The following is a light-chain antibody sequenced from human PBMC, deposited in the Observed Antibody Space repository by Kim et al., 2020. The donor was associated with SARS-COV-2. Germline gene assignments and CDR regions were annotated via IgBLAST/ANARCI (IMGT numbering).Light chain of an antibody. CDR1: IIGSKS. Sequence: VAPGKTARSSCGGNIIGSKSVHWYKQKPGQAPVLVVYDDTDRPSGIPERSSGSNSGNTATLTSSRVEAGDEADYYCQVWDSSSDVFGTGTKVTVL. V-gene: IGLV3-21*03. CDR3: QVWDSSSDV. J-gene: IGLJ1*01. CDR2: DDT.